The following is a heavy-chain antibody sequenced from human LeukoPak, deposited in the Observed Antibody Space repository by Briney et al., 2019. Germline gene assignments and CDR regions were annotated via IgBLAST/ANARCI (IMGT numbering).Heavy chain of an antibody. J-gene: IGHJ4*02. V-gene: IGHV4-39*01. CDR3: AGGPDYGSGSYHIDY. CDR2: IYYSGST. CDR1: GGSISSSSYY. Sequence: SETLSLTCTVSGGSISSSSYYWGWIRQPPGKGLEWIGSIYYSGSTYYNPSLKSRVTISVDTSKNQFSLKLSSVTAADTAVYYCAGGPDYGSGSYHIDYWGQGTLVTVSS. D-gene: IGHD3-10*01.